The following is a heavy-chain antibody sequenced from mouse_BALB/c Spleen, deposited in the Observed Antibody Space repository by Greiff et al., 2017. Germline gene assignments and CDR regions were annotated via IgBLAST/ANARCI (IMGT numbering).Heavy chain of an antibody. CDR3: ARDNDYDGVDY. CDR2: IWAGGST. D-gene: IGHD2-4*01. J-gene: IGHJ2*01. CDR1: GFSLTSYG. V-gene: IGHV2-9*02. Sequence: VHLVESGPGLVAPSQSLSITCTVSGFSLTSYGVHWVRQPPGQGLEWLGVIWAGGSTNYNSALMSRLSISKDNSKSQVFLKMNSLQTDDTAMYYCARDNDYDGVDYWGQGTTLTVSS.